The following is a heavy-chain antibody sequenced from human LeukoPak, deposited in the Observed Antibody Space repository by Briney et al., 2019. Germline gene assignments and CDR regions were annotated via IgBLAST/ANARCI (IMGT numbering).Heavy chain of an antibody. V-gene: IGHV4-59*12. D-gene: IGHD6-6*01. CDR1: GGSMSSFY. J-gene: IGHJ4*02. CDR3: ASGKYAALANYFDW. Sequence: SETLSLTCTVSGGSMSSFYWSWIRQSPGKGLEWIGYIYYNRVSDYNPSLQSRVTISVDTSRNQFSLRLSSVTAADTAVYYCASGKYAALANYFDWWGQGTLVTVSS. CDR2: IYYNRVS.